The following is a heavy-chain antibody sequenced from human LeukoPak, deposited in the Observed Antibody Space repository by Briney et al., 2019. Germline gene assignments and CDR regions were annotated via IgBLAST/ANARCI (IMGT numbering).Heavy chain of an antibody. V-gene: IGHV3-23*01. D-gene: IGHD1-26*01. Sequence: PGGSLRLSCAASGFTFSGSAMHWVRQAPGKGLEWVSAISGGGGSTYYADSVKGRFTISRDNSKNTLYLQMNSLRAEDTAVYYCAKAPRGSLHFDYWGQGTLVTVSS. CDR3: AKAPRGSLHFDY. CDR2: ISGGGGST. J-gene: IGHJ4*02. CDR1: GFTFSGSA.